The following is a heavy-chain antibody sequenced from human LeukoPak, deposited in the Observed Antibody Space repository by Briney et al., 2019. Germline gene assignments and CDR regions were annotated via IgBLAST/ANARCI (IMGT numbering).Heavy chain of an antibody. D-gene: IGHD3-22*01. CDR3: ARDGWYYDSSGFY. CDR1: GFTFSSYW. CDR2: IKQDGSEK. V-gene: IGHV3-7*01. Sequence: GSLRLSCAASGFTFSSYWMSWVRQAPGKGLEWVANIKQDGSEKYYVDSAEGRFTISRDNAKNSLYLQMNSLRAEDTAVYYCARDGWYYDSSGFYWGQGTLVTVSS. J-gene: IGHJ4*02.